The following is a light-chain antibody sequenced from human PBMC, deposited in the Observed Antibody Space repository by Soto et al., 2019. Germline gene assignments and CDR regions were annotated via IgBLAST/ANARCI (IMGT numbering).Light chain of an antibody. CDR2: GAS. J-gene: IGKJ1*01. Sequence: IVLTQSPGTLSFSPAERARLSCRDSQTVRNNYLAWYQQKPGQAPRLLIYGASSRATGIPDRFSGSGSGTDFTLTISRLEPEDFAVYYCQQYGSSPRTFGQGTKVDIK. V-gene: IGKV3-20*01. CDR1: QTVRNNY. CDR3: QQYGSSPRT.